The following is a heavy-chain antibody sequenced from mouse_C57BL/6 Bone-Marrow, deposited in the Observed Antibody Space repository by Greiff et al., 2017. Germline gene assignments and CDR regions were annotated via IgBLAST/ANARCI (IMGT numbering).Heavy chain of an antibody. CDR2: ILPGSGST. CDR3: ARRGFYYGSSHDY. D-gene: IGHD1-1*01. Sequence: QVQLQQSGAELMKPGASVKLSCKATGYTFTGYWIEWVKQRPGHGLEWIGEILPGSGSTNYNEKIKGKATFTADPSSNTAYMQLSCLTTVNSAIYYCARRGFYYGSSHDYWGQGTTLTVSS. J-gene: IGHJ2*01. V-gene: IGHV1-9*01. CDR1: GYTFTGYW.